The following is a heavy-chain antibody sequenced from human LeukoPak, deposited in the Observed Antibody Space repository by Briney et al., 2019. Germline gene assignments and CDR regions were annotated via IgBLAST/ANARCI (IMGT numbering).Heavy chain of an antibody. V-gene: IGHV3-74*01. CDR3: ASGGSSDWYFNY. D-gene: IGHD2-15*01. CDR2: IRSDGGSR. J-gene: IGHJ4*02. Sequence: GGSLRLSCAASGFTFSSYWMHWVRQAPGKGLVWVSRIRSDGGSRNYADSVRGQFTISRDNAKNTLYLQMNSLRAEDTAVYYCASGGSSDWYFNYWGQGTLVTVSS. CDR1: GFTFSSYW.